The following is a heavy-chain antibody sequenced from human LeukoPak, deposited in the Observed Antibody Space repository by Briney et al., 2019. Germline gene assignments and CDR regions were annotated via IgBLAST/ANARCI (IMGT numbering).Heavy chain of an antibody. D-gene: IGHD1-26*01. J-gene: IGHJ2*01. V-gene: IGHV3-23*01. CDR3: AKDRTVGASYWYFDL. CDR2: ISDSGGST. Sequence: GGSLRLSCAASGFTFSSYAMTWVRQAPEKGLEWVSTISDSGGSTYYADSVKGRLTISRDNSKNTLYLHMNTLRAEDTAIYYCAKDRTVGASYWYFDLWGRGTLVTVSS. CDR1: GFTFSSYA.